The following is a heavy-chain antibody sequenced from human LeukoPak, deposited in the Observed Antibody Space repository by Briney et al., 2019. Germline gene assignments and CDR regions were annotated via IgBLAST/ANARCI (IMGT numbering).Heavy chain of an antibody. Sequence: GGSLRLSCAASGFTFSSCAMSWVRQAPGKGLEWVSAISGSGGSTYYADSVKGRSTISRDNSKNTLYLQMNSLRAEDTAVYYCAKDEIEYSSSSYYFDYWGQGTLVTVSS. J-gene: IGHJ4*02. V-gene: IGHV3-23*01. CDR2: ISGSGGST. D-gene: IGHD6-6*01. CDR3: AKDEIEYSSSSYYFDY. CDR1: GFTFSSCA.